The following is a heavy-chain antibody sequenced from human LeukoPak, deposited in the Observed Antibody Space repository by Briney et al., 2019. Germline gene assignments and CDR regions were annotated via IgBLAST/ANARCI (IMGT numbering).Heavy chain of an antibody. D-gene: IGHD6-19*01. Sequence: PGGSLRLSCAASGFTFSSYAMSWVRQAPGKGLEWVAVISYDGSNKYYADSVKGRFTISRDNSKNTLYLQMNSLRAEDTAVYYCAGEYQWLGSDAFDIWGQGTMVTVSS. V-gene: IGHV3-30*03. CDR3: AGEYQWLGSDAFDI. CDR2: ISYDGSNK. CDR1: GFTFSSYA. J-gene: IGHJ3*02.